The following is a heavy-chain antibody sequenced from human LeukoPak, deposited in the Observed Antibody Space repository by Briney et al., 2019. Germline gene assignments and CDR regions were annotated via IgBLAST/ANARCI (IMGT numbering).Heavy chain of an antibody. J-gene: IGHJ4*02. Sequence: PVGSLRLSCAASGFTFSSYSMNWVRQAPGKGLEWVSSISSSSSYIYYADSVKGRFTISRDNAKNSLYLQMNSLRAEDTAVYYCARDSPWLPSSGLDYWGQGTLVTVSS. CDR1: GFTFSSYS. V-gene: IGHV3-21*01. CDR3: ARDSPWLPSSGLDY. CDR2: ISSSSSYI. D-gene: IGHD3-9*01.